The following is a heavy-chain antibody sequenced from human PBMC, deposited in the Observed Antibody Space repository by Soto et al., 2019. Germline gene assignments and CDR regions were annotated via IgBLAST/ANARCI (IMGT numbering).Heavy chain of an antibody. CDR2: IIPILGIA. V-gene: IGHV1-69*02. CDR3: ASHSPSTVTTYL. D-gene: IGHD4-17*01. Sequence: HVQLVQSGAEVKKPGSSVKVSCKASGGTFSSYTISWVRQAPGQGLEWMGRIIPILGIANYAQKFQGRVTITADKSTSTAYMELSSLRSEDTAVYYCASHSPSTVTTYLWGQGTLVTVSS. CDR1: GGTFSSYT. J-gene: IGHJ4*02.